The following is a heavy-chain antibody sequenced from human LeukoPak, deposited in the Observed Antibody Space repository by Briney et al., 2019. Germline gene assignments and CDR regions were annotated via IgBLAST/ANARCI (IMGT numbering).Heavy chain of an antibody. CDR2: ICRSGCPI. Sequence: GGFLKIFCAGFGISCSNYEMNWGRQAPGKGLGGVSYICRSGCPIFYAVSEEGRLTLHRDYAENSLYLQMNSLRAEDTAVYYCARRGGRAAPNAWGQGTPVTVSS. CDR3: ARRGGRAAPNA. V-gene: IGHV3-48*03. D-gene: IGHD3-16*01. J-gene: IGHJ5*02. CDR1: GISCSNYE.